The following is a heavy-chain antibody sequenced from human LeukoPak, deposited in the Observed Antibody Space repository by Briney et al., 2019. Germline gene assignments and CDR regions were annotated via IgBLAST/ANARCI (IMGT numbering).Heavy chain of an antibody. CDR1: GGSVSSSNYY. Sequence: SETLSLTCTVSGGSVSSSNYYWGWIRQPPGKGLEWIGSIYYSGTTYYNPSLKSRVTISVDTSKNQFSLNLSSVTAADTAVYYCARSRGGYSSNPFDYWGQGTPVTVSS. CDR2: IYYSGTT. J-gene: IGHJ4*02. CDR3: ARSRGGYSSNPFDY. V-gene: IGHV4-39*07. D-gene: IGHD4-11*01.